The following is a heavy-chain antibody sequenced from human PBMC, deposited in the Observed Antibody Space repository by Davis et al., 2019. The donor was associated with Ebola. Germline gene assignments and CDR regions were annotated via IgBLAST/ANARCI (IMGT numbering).Heavy chain of an antibody. CDR1: GFSFRNYE. V-gene: IGHV3-48*03. J-gene: IGHJ4*02. D-gene: IGHD5-18*01. CDR2: ISPNATTT. Sequence: AGSLTLSCVASGFSFRNYEMNWVRQAPGKGLEWVAYISPNATTTQYASTVKGRFTISRDDAKNLMSLQMTSLRVEDTAVYHCVPGTWIRGQGTLVTVSS. CDR3: VPGTWI.